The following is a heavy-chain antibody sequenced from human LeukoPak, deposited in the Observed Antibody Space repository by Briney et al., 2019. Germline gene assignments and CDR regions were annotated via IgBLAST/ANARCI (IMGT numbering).Heavy chain of an antibody. D-gene: IGHD2-15*01. J-gene: IGHJ4*02. CDR3: TTRRQDGW. V-gene: IGHV3-15*01. CDR2: IKSKSDGGTI. CDR1: GFTLSDAW. Sequence: GGSLRLSCVGSGFTLSDAWMSWVRQAPGKGLEWVGRIKSKSDGGTIDYAAPVKGRFTISRDDSRNTLYLQMNSLKTEDTAVYYCTTRRQDGWWGQGTLVTVS.